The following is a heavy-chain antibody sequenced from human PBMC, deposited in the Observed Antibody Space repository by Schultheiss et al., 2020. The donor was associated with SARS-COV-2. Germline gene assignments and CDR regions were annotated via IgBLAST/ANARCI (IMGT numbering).Heavy chain of an antibody. CDR1: GGSFSGYY. CDR2: IYYSGST. CDR3: ARRAHGNRGYYYYMDV. D-gene: IGHD2/OR15-2a*01. J-gene: IGHJ6*03. V-gene: IGHV4-34*01. Sequence: SETLSLTCAVYGGSFSGYYWSWIRQHPGKGLEWIGYIYYSGSTYYNPSLKSRVTISLDTSKNQIFLTLSSVTATDTAVYYCARRAHGNRGYYYYMDVWGKGTTVTVSS.